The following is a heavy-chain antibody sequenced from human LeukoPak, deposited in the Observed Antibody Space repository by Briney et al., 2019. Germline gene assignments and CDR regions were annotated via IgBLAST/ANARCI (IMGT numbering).Heavy chain of an antibody. J-gene: IGHJ4*02. CDR3: AKYYYDRSVGPFDY. CDR1: GCRFSDYW. CDR2: IYPGDSDI. D-gene: IGHD3-22*01. V-gene: IGHV5-51*01. Sequence: GESLKISCKGSGCRFSDYWIGWVRQMPGKGLEWMGIIYPGDSDIRYSPSFQGQVTFSADKSISTAYLQWSSLKASDTAMYYCAKYYYDRSVGPFDYWGQGTLVTVSS.